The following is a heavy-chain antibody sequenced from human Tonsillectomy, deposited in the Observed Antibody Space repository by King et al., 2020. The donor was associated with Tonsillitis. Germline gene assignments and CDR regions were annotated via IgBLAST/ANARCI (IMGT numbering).Heavy chain of an antibody. V-gene: IGHV3-23*04. CDR1: GFTFSSFA. CDR2: ISDSAGGT. CDR3: AKLLRSGYHLYYMDV. J-gene: IGHJ6*03. D-gene: IGHD3-3*01. Sequence: VQLVESGGGLVQPGGSLRLSCAASGFTFSSFAMTWVRQAPGKGLEWVSSISDSAGGTYYADSVNGRFTNSRDNSKNKLYLQVNGLRAEDTAVYYCAKLLRSGYHLYYMDVWGKGTTVTVSS.